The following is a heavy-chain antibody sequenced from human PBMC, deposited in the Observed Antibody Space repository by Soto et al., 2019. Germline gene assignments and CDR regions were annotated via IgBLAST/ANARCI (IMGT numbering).Heavy chain of an antibody. CDR1: GFTFSSYA. V-gene: IGHV3-23*01. Sequence: GGSLRLSCAASGFTFSSYAMSWVRQAPGKGLEWVSAISGSGGSTYYADSVKGRFTISRDNSRNTLYLQMSSLRAGDTAVYYCAKTVDGDPLHYFAYWRQGPLVTVSS. CDR3: AKTVDGDPLHYFAY. D-gene: IGHD4-17*01. CDR2: ISGSGGST. J-gene: IGHJ4*02.